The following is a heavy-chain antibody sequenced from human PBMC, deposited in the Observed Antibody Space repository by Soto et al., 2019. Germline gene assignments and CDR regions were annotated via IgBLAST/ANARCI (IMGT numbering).Heavy chain of an antibody. CDR1: GFNFSAYG. J-gene: IGHJ5*02. V-gene: IGHV3-21*02. Sequence: EVQLVESGGGLVKPGQSLRLSCTASGFNFSAYGMSWVRQAPGKGLEWVSSITFSSLYIYYAESVRGRFVISRDDSKNSLFLQMDSMKTEDTAFYYCARSGDVAVGWFDPWGQGNHVTVSS. CDR2: ITFSSLYI. CDR3: ARSGDVAVGWFDP. D-gene: IGHD3-10*01.